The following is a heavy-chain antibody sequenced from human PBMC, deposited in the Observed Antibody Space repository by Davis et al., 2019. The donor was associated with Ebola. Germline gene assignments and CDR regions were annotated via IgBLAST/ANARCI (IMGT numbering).Heavy chain of an antibody. Sequence: GESLKISCKGSGYSFTSYWISWVRQMPGKGLEWMGIIYPGDSKTIYSPSFQGQVTISADKSINTAYLQWSSLKASDAAMYYCARRRNTVGAPFDPWGQGTLVTVSS. D-gene: IGHD1-26*01. CDR2: IYPGDSKT. V-gene: IGHV5-51*01. CDR1: GYSFTSYW. CDR3: ARRRNTVGAPFDP. J-gene: IGHJ5*02.